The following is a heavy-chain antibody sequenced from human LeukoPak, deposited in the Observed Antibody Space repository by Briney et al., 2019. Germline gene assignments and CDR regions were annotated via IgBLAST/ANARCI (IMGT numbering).Heavy chain of an antibody. CDR3: ARDSGWELKQYYFDH. CDR2: ISVYNGYT. CDR1: GYTFTSYH. Sequence: ASVKVSCKASGYTFTSYHINWVRQAPGKGLEGMGGISVYNGYTEFAQKFQGRVTMTTDTSTRTTYMELRGLRSDDTAVYYCARDSGWELKQYYFDHWGQGTLVTVSS. J-gene: IGHJ4*02. D-gene: IGHD1-26*01. V-gene: IGHV1-18*01.